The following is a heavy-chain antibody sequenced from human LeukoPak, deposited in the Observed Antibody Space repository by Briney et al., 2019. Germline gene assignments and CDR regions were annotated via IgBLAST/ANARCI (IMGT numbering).Heavy chain of an antibody. CDR2: IRYDGSNK. V-gene: IGHV3-30*02. Sequence: GGSLRLSCAASGFTFSSYGMHWVRQAPGKGLEWVAFIRYDGSNKYYADPVKGRFTISRDNSKNTLYLQMNSLRAEDTAVYYCAKDRLFHNWFDPWGQGTLVTVSS. J-gene: IGHJ5*02. D-gene: IGHD2-21*01. CDR1: GFTFSSYG. CDR3: AKDRLFHNWFDP.